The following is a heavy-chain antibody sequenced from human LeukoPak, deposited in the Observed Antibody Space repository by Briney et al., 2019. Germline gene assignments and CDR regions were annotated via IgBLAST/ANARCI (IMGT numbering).Heavy chain of an antibody. CDR1: GGTFSGYA. V-gene: IGHV1-69*05. CDR2: IIPIFGTA. CDR3: ARDLGANYDILTGYYIAHNWFDP. D-gene: IGHD3-9*01. J-gene: IGHJ5*02. Sequence: GASVKVSCKASGGTFSGYAISWVRQAPGQGLEWMGGIIPIFGTANYAQKFQGRVTITTDESTSTAYMELSSLRSEDTAVYYCARDLGANYDILTGYYIAHNWFDPWGQGTLVTVSS.